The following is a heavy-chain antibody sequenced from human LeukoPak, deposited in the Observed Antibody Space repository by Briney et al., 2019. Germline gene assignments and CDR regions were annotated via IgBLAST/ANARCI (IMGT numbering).Heavy chain of an antibody. Sequence: GASVKVSCXASGYTFRSYGISWVRRAPGQGLEWMGWISPYSGSTNYPQKFQGRVTVTTDTSTSTAYMELRSLRSDDTAVYFCAIALREYSSSWFSDFWGQGTLVTVSS. CDR1: GYTFRSYG. CDR3: AIALREYSSSWFSDF. D-gene: IGHD6-13*01. J-gene: IGHJ4*02. CDR2: ISPYSGST. V-gene: IGHV1-18*01.